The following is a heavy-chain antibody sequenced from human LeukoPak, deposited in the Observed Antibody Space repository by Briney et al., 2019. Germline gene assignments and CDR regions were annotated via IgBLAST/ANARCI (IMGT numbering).Heavy chain of an antibody. V-gene: IGHV3-30-3*01. J-gene: IGHJ4*02. Sequence: PGRSLRLSCAASGFPFSSYTMHWVRQAPGKGLEWVAVTSNDGSKKYYADSVKGRFTISRDNSKNTLYLQMNSLRAEDTAVYYCARAGISSLDYWGQGTLVTVSS. CDR2: TSNDGSKK. CDR1: GFPFSSYT. CDR3: ARAGISSLDY.